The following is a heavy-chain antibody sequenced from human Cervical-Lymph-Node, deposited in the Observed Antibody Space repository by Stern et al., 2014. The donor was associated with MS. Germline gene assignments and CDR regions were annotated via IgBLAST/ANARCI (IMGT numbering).Heavy chain of an antibody. CDR2: ISSSSSTI. CDR1: GFTFSSYS. CDR3: ARVVRGYSYGTDYFDY. Sequence: EVQLVESGGGLVQPGGSLRLSCAASGFTFSSYSMNWVRQAPGTGLEWVSYISSSSSTIYYADSVKGRFTISRDNAKNSLYLQMNSLRDEDTAVYYCARVVRGYSYGTDYFDYWGQGTLVTVSS. D-gene: IGHD5-18*01. J-gene: IGHJ4*02. V-gene: IGHV3-48*02.